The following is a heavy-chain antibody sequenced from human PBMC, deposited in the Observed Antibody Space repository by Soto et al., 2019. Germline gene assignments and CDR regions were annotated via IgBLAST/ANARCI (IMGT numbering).Heavy chain of an antibody. V-gene: IGHV4-31*11. CDR1: CGSILNDNFY. J-gene: IGHJ3*01. Sequence: QVRLQESGQGLVRPSQTLSLICAVSCGSILNDNFYWSFLRLRPGTGLEWLGYIAYSGFPFYNPSLESRRFISVSPSNHKSSLNLKAVTAAATSMYFCARDVDGVVTGRGPVDGWGPGTLVTVSS. CDR3: ARDVDGVVTGRGPVDG. D-gene: IGHD3-3*01. CDR2: IAYSGFP.